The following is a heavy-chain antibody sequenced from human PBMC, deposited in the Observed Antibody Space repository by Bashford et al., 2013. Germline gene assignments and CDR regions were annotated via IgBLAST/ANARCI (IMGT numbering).Heavy chain of an antibody. CDR1: GGSISSGGYY. V-gene: IGHV4-31*03. CDR3: ARGDSSSWTFAY. D-gene: IGHD6-13*01. CDR2: IYYSGST. Sequence: SSETLSLTCTVSGGSISSGGYYWSWIRQHPGKGLEWIGYIYYSGSTYYNPSLKSRVTISVDTSKNQFSLKLSSVTAADTAVYYCARGDSSSWTFAYWGQGTLVTVSS. J-gene: IGHJ4*02.